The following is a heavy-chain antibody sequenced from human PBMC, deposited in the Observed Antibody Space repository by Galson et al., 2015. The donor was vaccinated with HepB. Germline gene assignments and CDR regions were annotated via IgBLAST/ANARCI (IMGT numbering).Heavy chain of an antibody. V-gene: IGHV1-18*01. D-gene: IGHD2-2*01. Sequence: SCKASGYTFSSYNIAWLRQAPGQGLECMGWISAYNGDANYAQKLQGRVTMTTDTSTSTAYMELRSLRSDDTAVYYCARDLWDIVVVPAASRDAFDIWGQGTMVTVSS. J-gene: IGHJ3*02. CDR3: ARDLWDIVVVPAASRDAFDI. CDR1: GYTFSSYN. CDR2: ISAYNGDA.